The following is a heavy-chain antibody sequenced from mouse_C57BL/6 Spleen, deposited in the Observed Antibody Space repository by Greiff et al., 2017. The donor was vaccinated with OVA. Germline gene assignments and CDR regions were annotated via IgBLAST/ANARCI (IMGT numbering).Heavy chain of an antibody. Sequence: EVKLVESGPGLVKPSQSLSLTCSVTGYSITSGYYWNWIRQFPGNKLEWMGYISYDGSNNYNPSLKNRISITRDTSKNQFFLKLNSVTTEDTATYYCARDLRTSSGPAWFAYWGQGTLVTVSA. V-gene: IGHV3-6*01. D-gene: IGHD3-2*02. CDR1: GYSITSGYY. CDR2: ISYDGSN. CDR3: ARDLRTSSGPAWFAY. J-gene: IGHJ3*01.